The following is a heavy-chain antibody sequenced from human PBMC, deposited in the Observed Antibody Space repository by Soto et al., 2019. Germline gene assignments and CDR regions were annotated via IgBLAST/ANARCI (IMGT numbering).Heavy chain of an antibody. CDR2: ISSSSSYI. CDR1: GFTFSSYS. V-gene: IGHV3-21*01. CDR3: ARDQYGSGRYGNWFDP. Sequence: ESGGGLVKPGGSLRLSCAASGFTFSSYSMNWVRQAPGKGLEWVSSISSSSSYIYYADSVKGRFTISRDNAKNLLYLQMNSVRAEDTAVYDCARDQYGSGRYGNWFDPWGQGTLVTVSS. D-gene: IGHD3-10*01. J-gene: IGHJ5*02.